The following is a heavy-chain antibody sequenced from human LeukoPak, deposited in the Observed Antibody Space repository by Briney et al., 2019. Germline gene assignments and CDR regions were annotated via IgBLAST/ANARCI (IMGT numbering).Heavy chain of an antibody. CDR3: TTDPLTTLPNYDY. Sequence: PGGSLRLSCAASGFTFSNAWMSWVRQAPGKGLEWVGRIKSKTDGGTTDYAAPVKGRFTISRDDSKNTLSLQMNSLKTEDTAVYYCTTDPLTTLPNYDYWGQGTLVTVSS. CDR1: GFTFSNAW. V-gene: IGHV3-15*01. CDR2: IKSKTDGGTT. D-gene: IGHD4-17*01. J-gene: IGHJ4*02.